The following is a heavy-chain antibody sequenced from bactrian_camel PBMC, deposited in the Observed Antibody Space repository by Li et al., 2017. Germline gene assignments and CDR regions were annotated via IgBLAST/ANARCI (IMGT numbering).Heavy chain of an antibody. J-gene: IGHJ4*01. Sequence: VQLVESGGGLVQPRGSLGLSCPSSGFRSRKYCMGWFRQGPGKEREGVAVIDSDGRRIYADSVKARFTISEDKGRRMVYLQMNSLKPEDTAVYYCAADPSRELWVGYPPYKYWGQGTQVTVS. CDR2: IDSDGRR. CDR3: AADPSRELWVGYPPYKY. CDR1: GFRSRKYC. D-gene: IGHD5*01. V-gene: IGHV3S53*01.